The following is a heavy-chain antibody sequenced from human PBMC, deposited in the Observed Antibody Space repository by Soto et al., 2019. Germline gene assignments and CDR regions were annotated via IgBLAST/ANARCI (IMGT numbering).Heavy chain of an antibody. CDR2: ISAYNGKI. V-gene: IGHV1-18*01. J-gene: IGHJ6*02. D-gene: IGHD3-16*01. Sequence: GASVKVSCKASGYTFTNYVISWVRQAPGQGLEWIGWISAYNGKIDYAQKVQGRITMTTDTSTSTAFMELRSLRSDDTAVYYCARETIPRMYYYGTVVWGQGTTVTVSS. CDR3: ARETIPRMYYYGTVV. CDR1: GYTFTNYV.